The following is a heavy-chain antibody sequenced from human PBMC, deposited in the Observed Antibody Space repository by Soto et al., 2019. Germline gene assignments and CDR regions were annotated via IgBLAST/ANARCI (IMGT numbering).Heavy chain of an antibody. CDR1: GGSISTGGYY. V-gene: IGHV4-31*03. D-gene: IGHD4-17*01. Sequence: QVQLQESGPGLVKPSQTLSLTCTVSGGSISTGGYYWTWIRQHPGKGLEWIGYIYYSGSTYYNPSLKSRVTRSVDTSKNQFCLKLSSVTAADTAVYYCARCLSVTLFDNWGQGTLVTVSS. CDR2: IYYSGST. CDR3: ARCLSVTLFDN. J-gene: IGHJ4*02.